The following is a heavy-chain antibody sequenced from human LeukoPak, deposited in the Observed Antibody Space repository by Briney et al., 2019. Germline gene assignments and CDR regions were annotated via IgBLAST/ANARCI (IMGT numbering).Heavy chain of an antibody. Sequence: ETGGSLRLSCAASGFTFSSYSMSWVRQAPGKGLEWVSSISGSGGTTYYADSVKGRFTISRDNSKKTLYLQMDSLRDEDTAVYYCARGGGYYYDSRGYQLYWGQGTLVTVSS. D-gene: IGHD3-22*01. V-gene: IGHV3-23*01. CDR1: GFTFSSYS. CDR3: ARGGGYYYDSRGYQLY. J-gene: IGHJ4*02. CDR2: ISGSGGTT.